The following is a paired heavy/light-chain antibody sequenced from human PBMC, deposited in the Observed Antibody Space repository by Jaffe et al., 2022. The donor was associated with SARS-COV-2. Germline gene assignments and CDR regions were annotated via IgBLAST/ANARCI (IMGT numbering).Light chain of an antibody. CDR2: EDT. J-gene: IGLJ2*01. Sequence: SYELTQPPSVSVSPGQTARITCSGDALPKKYVYWYQQKSGQAPVLVIYEDTKRPSVIPERFSGSSSGTMATLTISGAQVEDEAVYYCYSTDSSGLFGGGTKLTVL. V-gene: IGLV3-10*01. CDR3: YSTDSSGL. CDR1: ALPKKY.
Heavy chain of an antibody. CDR2: IHYRGST. CDR1: GGSINSTTYY. CDR3: ARKYCSSIPDIWSGSNYFDY. Sequence: QLQLQESGPGLVKPSETLSLTCTVSGGSINSTTYYWGWIRQPPGKGLEWIGSIHYRGSTFYNPSLKSRVTISVDTSKSQFSLKLSSMTAADTAVYYCARKYCSSIPDIWSGSNYFDYWGQGTLVTVSS. V-gene: IGHV4-39*01. J-gene: IGHJ4*02. D-gene: IGHD2-2*01.